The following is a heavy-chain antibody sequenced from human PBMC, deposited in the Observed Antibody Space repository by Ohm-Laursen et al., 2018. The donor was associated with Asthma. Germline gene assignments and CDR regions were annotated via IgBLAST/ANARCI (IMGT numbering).Heavy chain of an antibody. V-gene: IGHV3-30*18. D-gene: IGHD3-10*01. CDR2: ISYDGSNK. Sequence: SLRLSCAASGFTFSSYGMHWVRQAPGKGLEWVAVISYDGSNKYYADSVKGRFTISRDNSKNTLYLQMNSLRAEDTAVYYCAKDALLWFGELVYYFDYWGQGTLVTVSS. CDR1: GFTFSSYG. CDR3: AKDALLWFGELVYYFDY. J-gene: IGHJ4*02.